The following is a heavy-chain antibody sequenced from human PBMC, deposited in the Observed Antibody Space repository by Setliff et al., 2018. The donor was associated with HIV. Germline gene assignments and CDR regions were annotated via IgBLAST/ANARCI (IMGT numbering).Heavy chain of an antibody. CDR3: ARVYCSGGSCFTFDY. J-gene: IGHJ4*02. V-gene: IGHV1-8*01. D-gene: IGHD2-15*01. CDR1: GDIPRHYD. Sequence: ASVKVSCKASGDIPRHYDINWVRQAPGQGLEWMGWMNPKSGNTGYARKFQGRVTMTRKTSISTAYMELRSLRSDDTAVYYCARVYCSGGSCFTFDYWGQGTLVTVSS. CDR2: MNPKSGNT.